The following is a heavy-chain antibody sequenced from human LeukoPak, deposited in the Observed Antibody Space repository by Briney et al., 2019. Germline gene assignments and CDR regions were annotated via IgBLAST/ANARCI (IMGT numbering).Heavy chain of an antibody. V-gene: IGHV3-21*01. CDR3: ARGGSSYWGQSKYCFDY. Sequence: PGGSLRLSCAASGFTFSSYSMNWVRQAPGKGLEWVSSISSSSSYIYYADSVKGRFTISRDNAKNSLYLQMNSLRAEDTAVYYCARGGSSYWGQSKYCFDYWGQGTLVTVSS. CDR1: GFTFSSYS. J-gene: IGHJ4*02. CDR2: ISSSSSYI. D-gene: IGHD7-27*01.